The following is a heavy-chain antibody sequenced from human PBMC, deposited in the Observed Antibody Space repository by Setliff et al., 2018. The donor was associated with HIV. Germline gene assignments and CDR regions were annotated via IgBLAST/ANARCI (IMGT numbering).Heavy chain of an antibody. D-gene: IGHD3-22*01. CDR3: ATVRGYYYDSSGQEYFQY. V-gene: IGHV1-24*01. Sequence: GASVKVSCKVSGYTLTELSMHWVRQAPGKGLEWMGGFDPEGGEVVYAQKFEGRVTMTEDTSTDTAYMELSSLRSEDTAEYYCATVRGYYYDSSGQEYFQYWGQGALVTVSS. CDR2: FDPEGGEV. CDR1: GYTLTELS. J-gene: IGHJ1*01.